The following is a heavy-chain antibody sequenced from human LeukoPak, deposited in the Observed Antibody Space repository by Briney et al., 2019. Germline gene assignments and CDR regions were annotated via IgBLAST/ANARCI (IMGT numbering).Heavy chain of an antibody. Sequence: GGSLRLSCAASGFTFSSYGMHWVRQAPGKGLEWVAVISYDGSNKYYADSVKGRFTISRDNSKNTLYLQINSLRAEDTAVYYCASVGVWGQGTLVTVSS. J-gene: IGHJ4*02. CDR1: GFTFSSYG. CDR3: ASVGV. V-gene: IGHV3-30*03. CDR2: ISYDGSNK. D-gene: IGHD3-10*01.